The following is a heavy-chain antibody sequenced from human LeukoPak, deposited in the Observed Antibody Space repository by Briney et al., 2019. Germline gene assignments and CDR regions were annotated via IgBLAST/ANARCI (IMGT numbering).Heavy chain of an antibody. CDR3: AREGPSGFWSGYYSGIDI. Sequence: SQTLSLTCTVSGGSIRSGSYYWSWIRQPAGKGLEWIGRIYTSGSTNYNPSLKSRVTISVDTSKNQFSLKLSSVTAADTAVYYCAREGPSGFWSGYYSGIDIWGQGTMVTVSS. CDR2: IYTSGST. D-gene: IGHD3-3*01. V-gene: IGHV4-61*02. J-gene: IGHJ3*02. CDR1: GGSIRSGSYY.